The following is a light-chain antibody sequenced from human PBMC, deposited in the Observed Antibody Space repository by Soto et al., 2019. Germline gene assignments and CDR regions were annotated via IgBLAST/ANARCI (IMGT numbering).Light chain of an antibody. CDR1: SSDIGTYKY. Sequence: QAVVTQAASVSGSPGQSITISCTGTSSDIGTYKYVSWYQQHPGKAPKLMIYEVSNRPSGVSNRFSGSKSGNTASLTISGLQAEDEADYFCSSYTAISTLDVVFGGGTKVTVL. J-gene: IGLJ2*01. CDR3: SSYTAISTLDVV. CDR2: EVS. V-gene: IGLV2-14*01.